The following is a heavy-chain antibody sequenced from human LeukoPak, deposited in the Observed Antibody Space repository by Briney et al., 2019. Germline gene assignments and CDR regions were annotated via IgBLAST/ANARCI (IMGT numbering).Heavy chain of an antibody. CDR2: ARNRGNGYTT. Sequence: GGSLRLSCAASGFTFSGHYIDWVRQAPGKGLEWVGRARNRGNGYTTQYAASVKGRFTFSRDDSENTVYLQMNSLKTEDTAVYFCARIMRVDYGTYDFDYWGQGTLVTVSS. J-gene: IGHJ4*02. D-gene: IGHD4/OR15-4a*01. CDR1: GFTFSGHY. CDR3: ARIMRVDYGTYDFDY. V-gene: IGHV3-72*01.